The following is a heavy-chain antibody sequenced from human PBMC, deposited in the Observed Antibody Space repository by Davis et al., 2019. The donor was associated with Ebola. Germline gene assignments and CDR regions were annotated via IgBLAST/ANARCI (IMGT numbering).Heavy chain of an antibody. CDR3: AKDQDRGYCSGGSCYYYGMDV. V-gene: IGHV3-30*18. D-gene: IGHD2-15*01. J-gene: IGHJ6*02. Sequence: GESLKISCAASGFTFSSYGMHWVRQAPGKGLEWVAVISYDGSNKYYADSVKGRFTISRDNSKNTLYLQMNSLRAEDTAVYYCAKDQDRGYCSGGSCYYYGMDVWGQGTTVTVSS. CDR1: GFTFSSYG. CDR2: ISYDGSNK.